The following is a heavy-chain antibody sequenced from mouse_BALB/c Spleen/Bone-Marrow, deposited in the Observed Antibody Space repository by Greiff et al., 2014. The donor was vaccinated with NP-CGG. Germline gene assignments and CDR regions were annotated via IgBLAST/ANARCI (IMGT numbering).Heavy chain of an antibody. J-gene: IGHJ2*01. CDR1: GFTFSSFG. CDR2: ISSGSSTI. D-gene: IGHD1-1*01. CDR3: ARSGSSSGYFDY. V-gene: IGHV5-17*02. Sequence: EVQVVESGGGLVQPGGSRKLSCAASGFTFSSFGMHWVRQAPEKGLEWVAYISSGSSTIYCADTVMGRFTISRDNPKNTLFLQMTSLRSEDTAMYYCARSGSSSGYFDYWGQGTTLTVSS.